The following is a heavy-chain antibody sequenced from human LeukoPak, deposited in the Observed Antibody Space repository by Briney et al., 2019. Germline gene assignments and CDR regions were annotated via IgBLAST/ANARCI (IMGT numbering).Heavy chain of an antibody. J-gene: IGHJ6*02. CDR3: ARDKRYDTPPAGMDV. CDR2: ISYDGSNK. CDR1: GFTFSSYA. Sequence: GRSLRLSCAASGFTFSSYAMHWVRQAPGKGLEWVAVISYDGSNKYYADSVKGRFTISRDNSKNTLYLQMNSLRAEDTAVYYCARDKRYDTPPAGMDVWGQGTTVTVSS. V-gene: IGHV3-30-3*01. D-gene: IGHD3-22*01.